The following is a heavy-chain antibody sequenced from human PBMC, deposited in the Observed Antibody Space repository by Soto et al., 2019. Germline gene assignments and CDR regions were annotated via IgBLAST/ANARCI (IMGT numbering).Heavy chain of an antibody. V-gene: IGHV1-69*01. CDR2: IIPIFGTA. CDR1: GGTFSSYA. CDR3: ASKYYYDSSGYPYGMHV. D-gene: IGHD3-22*01. J-gene: IGHJ6*02. Sequence: QVQLVQSGAEVKKPGSSVKVSCKASGGTFSSYAISWVRQAPGQGLEWMGGIIPIFGTANYAQKFQGRVTITADESTSTAYMELISLRSEDTTVYYCASKYYYDSSGYPYGMHVWGQGTTVTVSS.